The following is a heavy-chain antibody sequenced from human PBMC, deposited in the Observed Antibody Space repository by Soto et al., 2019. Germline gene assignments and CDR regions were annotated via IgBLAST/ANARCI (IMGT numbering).Heavy chain of an antibody. Sequence: EVQVLESGGGLVQPGGSLRLSCAASGFTFSSYAMNWVRQSPGKGLEWVGSIRGSGSSAYYPDSVEGRFTISRDNSKNTLYLQMNSLRDEDTDVYYCEKRGGDYDSRYHSYMDVWGKWTTVTVYS. V-gene: IGHV3-23*01. D-gene: IGHD3-16*01. J-gene: IGHJ6*03. CDR2: IRGSGSSA. CDR1: GFTFSSYA. CDR3: EKRGGDYDSRYHSYMDV.